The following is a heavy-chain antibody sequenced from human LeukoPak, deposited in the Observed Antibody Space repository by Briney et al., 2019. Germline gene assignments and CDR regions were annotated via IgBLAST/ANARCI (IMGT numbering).Heavy chain of an antibody. D-gene: IGHD3-10*01. J-gene: IGHJ4*02. CDR1: GFTFSSYW. CDR2: IKQDGTEI. Sequence: GGSLRLSCAVSGFTFSSYWMSWVRQAPGKGLEWVANIKQDGTEIYYVDPVRGRFTISRDNAKNSLYLQMNSLRAEDTAGYYCARDSGTWSWSGGYFDYWGQGTLVTVSS. CDR3: ARDSGTWSWSGGYFDY. V-gene: IGHV3-7*01.